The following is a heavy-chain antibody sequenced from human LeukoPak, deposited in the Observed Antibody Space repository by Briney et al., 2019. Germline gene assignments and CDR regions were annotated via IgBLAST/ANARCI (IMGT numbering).Heavy chain of an antibody. V-gene: IGHV3-23*01. J-gene: IGHJ1*01. D-gene: IGHD1-26*01. CDR2: ISGSGGST. Sequence: GGSLRLSCAASGFTFSSYAMTWVRQAPGKGLEWVSAISGSGGSTYYADAVKGRFTMSRDNSKNTLYLQLNSLRAEDTAVYYCTSTGASDGNYEYFQHWGQGTLVTVSS. CDR1: GFTFSSYA. CDR3: TSTGASDGNYEYFQH.